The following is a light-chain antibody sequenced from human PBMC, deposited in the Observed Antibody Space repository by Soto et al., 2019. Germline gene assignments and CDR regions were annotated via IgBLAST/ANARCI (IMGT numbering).Light chain of an antibody. J-gene: IGLJ2*01. CDR2: SNN. CDR3: QSFAARLNSVF. Sequence: QSVVTQPPSASGALGQRVTISCTGSSSNIGAGYDVHWYQQFPGSAPRLLIFSNNNRPSGVPDRFSGSKSGTSASLDISGLQADDEADYYCQSFAARLNSVFFGGGTKLTVL. V-gene: IGLV1-40*01. CDR1: SSNIGAGYD.